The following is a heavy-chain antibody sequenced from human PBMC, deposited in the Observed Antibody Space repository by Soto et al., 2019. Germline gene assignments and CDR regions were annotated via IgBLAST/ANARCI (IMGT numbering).Heavy chain of an antibody. D-gene: IGHD2-15*01. Sequence: QVQLQESGPGLVKPSQTLSLTCTVSGGSISSGDYYWSWIRQPPGKGLEWSGYIYYSGSTYYNPSLKSRVTISVDTSTNQFSVKLSSVTAADTAVYYCARDPVVAKGWFDPWGQGTLVTVSS. J-gene: IGHJ5*02. CDR1: GGSISSGDYY. V-gene: IGHV4-30-4*01. CDR2: IYYSGST. CDR3: ARDPVVAKGWFDP.